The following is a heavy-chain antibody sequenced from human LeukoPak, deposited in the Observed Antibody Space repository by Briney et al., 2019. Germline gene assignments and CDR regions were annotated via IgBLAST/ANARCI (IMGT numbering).Heavy chain of an antibody. D-gene: IGHD5-12*01. J-gene: IGHJ4*02. CDR3: VRDGGVSGYDLLDY. CDR1: GFTFSHYW. Sequence: GGSLRLSCAASGFTFSHYWMTWVRQAPGKGLEWVAHINQDGSEEHYMDSVKARFTISRDNAKNSLSLQMNSLRAEDTAVYYCVRDGGVSGYDLLDYWGQGTLVTVS. CDR2: INQDGSEE. V-gene: IGHV3-7*01.